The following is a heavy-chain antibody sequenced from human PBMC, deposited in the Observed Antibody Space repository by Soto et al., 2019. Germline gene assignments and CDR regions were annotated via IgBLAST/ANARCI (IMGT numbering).Heavy chain of an antibody. CDR3: AGTSTMLDY. J-gene: IGHJ4*02. CDR2: IYDSGST. V-gene: IGHV4-59*01. CDR1: GGSISRYY. Sequence: SETLSLTCTVSGGSISRYYWSWIRQPPGKGLEWIGHIYDSGSTNYNPSLKSRVTISVDTSKNQFSLRLTSVTAADTAVYYCAGTSTMLDYWGQGALVTVSS. D-gene: IGHD2-2*01.